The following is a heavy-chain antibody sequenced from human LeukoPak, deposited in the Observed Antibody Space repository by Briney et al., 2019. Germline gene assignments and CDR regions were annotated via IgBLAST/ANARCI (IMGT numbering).Heavy chain of an antibody. Sequence: SETLSLTCTVSGGSISSSSYYWGWIRQPPGERLEGMGSIYYSGSNYYNPSHKSRVTISVDTSKNQFSLKLRSVTAADTAVYYCATALPLRYFDWLRSFDYWGQGTLVTVSS. CDR3: ATALPLRYFDWLRSFDY. CDR1: GGSISSSSYY. V-gene: IGHV4-39*01. CDR2: IYYSGSN. D-gene: IGHD3-9*01. J-gene: IGHJ4*02.